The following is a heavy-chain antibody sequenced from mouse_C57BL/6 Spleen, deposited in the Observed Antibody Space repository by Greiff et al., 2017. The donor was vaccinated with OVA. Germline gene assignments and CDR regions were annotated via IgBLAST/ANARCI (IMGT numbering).Heavy chain of an antibody. J-gene: IGHJ4*01. CDR2: IDPNSGGT. CDR3: ASPYYGNYDYAMDY. Sequence: QVQLKQPGAELVTPGASVKLSCKASGYTFTSYWMHWVKQRPGRGLEWIGRIDPNSGGTKYNEKFKSKATLTVDKPSSTAYMQLSSLTSEDSAVYYCASPYYGNYDYAMDYWGQGTSVTVSS. D-gene: IGHD2-10*01. CDR1: GYTFTSYW. V-gene: IGHV1-72*01.